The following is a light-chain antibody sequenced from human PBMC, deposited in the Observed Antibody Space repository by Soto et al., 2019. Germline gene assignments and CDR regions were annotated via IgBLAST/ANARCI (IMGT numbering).Light chain of an antibody. Sequence: QSVLTQPASVSGSPGQSITISCTGTSSDVGGYNYVSWYQQHPGKAPKLTIYEVSNRPSGVSNRFSGSKSGNTASLTISGLQAEEEADYYCSSYTSSSTDVFGTGTKVTVL. CDR2: EVS. CDR3: SSYTSSSTDV. J-gene: IGLJ1*01. CDR1: SSDVGGYNY. V-gene: IGLV2-14*01.